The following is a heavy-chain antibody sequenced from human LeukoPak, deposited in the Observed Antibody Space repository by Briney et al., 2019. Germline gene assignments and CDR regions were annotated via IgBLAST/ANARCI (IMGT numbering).Heavy chain of an antibody. D-gene: IGHD2-21*02. Sequence: HSGGSLRLSCAASGFTFSGSAMHWVRQASGKGLEWVGRIRSKANSYATAYAASVKGRFTISRDDSKNTAYLQMNSLRPGDTAVYYCVREDTPATANYWGQGTLVTISS. CDR3: VREDTPATANY. J-gene: IGHJ4*02. CDR2: IRSKANSYAT. V-gene: IGHV3-73*01. CDR1: GFTFSGSA.